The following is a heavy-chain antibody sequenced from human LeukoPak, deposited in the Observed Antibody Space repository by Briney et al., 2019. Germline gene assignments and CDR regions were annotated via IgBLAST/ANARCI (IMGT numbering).Heavy chain of an antibody. CDR3: AKDMSSSWYGAFDI. D-gene: IGHD6-13*01. CDR1: GFTFDDYA. J-gene: IGHJ3*02. Sequence: PGGSLRLSCAASGFTFDDYAMHWVRQAPGKGLEWVSGISWNSGSIGYADSVKGRFTISRDNAKNSLYLQMNSLRAEDTALYYCAKDMSSSWYGAFDIWGQGTMVTVSS. V-gene: IGHV3-9*01. CDR2: ISWNSGSI.